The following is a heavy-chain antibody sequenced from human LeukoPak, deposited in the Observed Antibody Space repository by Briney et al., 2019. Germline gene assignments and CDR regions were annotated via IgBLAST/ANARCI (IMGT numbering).Heavy chain of an antibody. CDR3: ARQGY. Sequence: SEALSLTCAVYGGCFSGYYWSWIRQPPGKGLEWIGEINHSGSTNYNPSLKSRVTISVDTSKNQFSLKLSSVTAADTAVYYCARQGYWGQGTLVTVSS. CDR2: INHSGST. CDR1: GGCFSGYY. J-gene: IGHJ4*02. V-gene: IGHV4-34*01.